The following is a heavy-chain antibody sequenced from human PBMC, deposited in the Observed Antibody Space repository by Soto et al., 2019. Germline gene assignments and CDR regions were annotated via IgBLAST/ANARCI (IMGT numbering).Heavy chain of an antibody. J-gene: IGHJ4*02. V-gene: IGHV3-33*01. CDR3: ARGPTPLRPFDY. Sequence: PGGSLRLSCAASGFTFSSYGMHWVRQAPGKGLEWVAVIWYDGSNKYYADSVKGRFTISRDNSKNTLYLQMNSLRAEDTAVYYCARGPTPLRPFDYWGQGTLVTVSS. CDR1: GFTFSSYG. D-gene: IGHD4-17*01. CDR2: IWYDGSNK.